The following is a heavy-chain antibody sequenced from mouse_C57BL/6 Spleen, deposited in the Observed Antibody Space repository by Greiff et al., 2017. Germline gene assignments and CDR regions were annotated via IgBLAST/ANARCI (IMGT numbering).Heavy chain of an antibody. CDR3: ARYGGSSYFDY. V-gene: IGHV7-3*01. Sequence: EVMLVESGGGLVQPGGSLSLSCAASGFTFTDYYMSWVRQPPGKALAWLGFIRNKANGYTTEYSASVKGRFTISRDNSQSILYLQMNALRAEDSATYYCARYGGSSYFDYWGQGTTLTVSS. CDR1: GFTFTDYY. CDR2: IRNKANGYTT. D-gene: IGHD1-1*01. J-gene: IGHJ2*01.